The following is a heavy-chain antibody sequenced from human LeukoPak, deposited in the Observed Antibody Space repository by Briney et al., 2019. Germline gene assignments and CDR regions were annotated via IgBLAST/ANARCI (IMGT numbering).Heavy chain of an antibody. Sequence: SVQVSCKASGGTFSSYAISWVRQAPGQGLEWMGGIIPIFGTANYAQKFQGRVTITADESTSTAYMELSSLRSEDTAVYYCARDIRGGDGYNEGLYYWGQGTLVTVSS. V-gene: IGHV1-69*13. J-gene: IGHJ4*02. CDR3: ARDIRGGDGYNEGLYY. D-gene: IGHD5-24*01. CDR2: IIPIFGTA. CDR1: GGTFSSYA.